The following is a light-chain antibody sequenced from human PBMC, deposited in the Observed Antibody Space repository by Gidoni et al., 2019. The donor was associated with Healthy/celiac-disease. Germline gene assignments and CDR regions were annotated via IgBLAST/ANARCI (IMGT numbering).Light chain of an antibody. CDR2: AAS. CDR1: QSISSY. V-gene: IGKV1-39*01. J-gene: IGKJ1*01. Sequence: IQMTQSPSSLSASVGDRVTITCRASQSISSYLYWYQQKPGKAPKLLIYAASSLQSGVPSRFSGSGSGTDFTLTISSLQPEDFATYYCQQNYSTPQTFGQGTKVEIK. CDR3: QQNYSTPQT.